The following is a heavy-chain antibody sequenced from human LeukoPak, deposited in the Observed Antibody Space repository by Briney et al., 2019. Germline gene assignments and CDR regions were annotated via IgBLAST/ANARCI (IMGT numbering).Heavy chain of an antibody. CDR2: MNPSGST. CDR3: ARWKAAAAYFDY. Sequence: SETLSLTCAVYGGSFSGYYWTWIRQTPEKGLEWIGEMNPSGSTNYNPSLKSRVTISVDTSKNQFSLKLSSVTAADTAVYYCARWKAAAAYFDYWGQGTLVTASS. CDR1: GGSFSGYY. D-gene: IGHD6-13*01. J-gene: IGHJ4*02. V-gene: IGHV4-34*01.